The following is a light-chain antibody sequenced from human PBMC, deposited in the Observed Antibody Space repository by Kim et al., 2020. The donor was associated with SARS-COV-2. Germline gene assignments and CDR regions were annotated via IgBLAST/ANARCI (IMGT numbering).Light chain of an antibody. Sequence: GQAVTIACTGHNGDVGGYNYVSWYQQHPGKAPKPMFYEVSKRPEGVPDRFSGSKSGNTASLTVSGLQAEDEADYHCSSYAGSHKWVFGGGTQLTVL. J-gene: IGLJ3*02. CDR1: NGDVGGYNY. CDR2: EVS. CDR3: SSYAGSHKWV. V-gene: IGLV2-8*01.